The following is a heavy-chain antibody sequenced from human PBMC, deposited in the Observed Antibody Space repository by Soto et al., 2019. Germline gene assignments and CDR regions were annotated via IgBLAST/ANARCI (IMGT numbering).Heavy chain of an antibody. Sequence: PVRSLRLSCAASGFTFSSYAMHWVRQAPGKGLEWVAVISYDGSNKYYADSVKGRFTISRDNSKNTLYLQMNSLRAEDTAVYYCARATLLWTFDYWGQGTLVTVSS. V-gene: IGHV3-30-3*01. CDR3: ARATLLWTFDY. D-gene: IGHD2-2*01. CDR1: GFTFSSYA. CDR2: ISYDGSNK. J-gene: IGHJ4*02.